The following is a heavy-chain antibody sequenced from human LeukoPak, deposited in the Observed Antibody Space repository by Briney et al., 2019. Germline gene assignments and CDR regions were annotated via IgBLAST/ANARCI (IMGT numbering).Heavy chain of an antibody. V-gene: IGHV3-30-3*01. CDR2: ISYDGNNK. D-gene: IGHD2-15*01. Sequence: PGRSLRLSCAASGFTFSSYAMHWVRQAPGKGLEWVAVISYDGNNKYYDDSVKGRFTISRDNSKNTLYLQMNSLRTEDTAVYYCARADSPWFDPWGQGTLVTVSS. CDR3: ARADSPWFDP. CDR1: GFTFSSYA. J-gene: IGHJ5*02.